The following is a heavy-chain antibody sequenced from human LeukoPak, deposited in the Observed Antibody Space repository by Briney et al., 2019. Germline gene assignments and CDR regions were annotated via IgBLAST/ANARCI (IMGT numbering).Heavy chain of an antibody. J-gene: IGHJ4*02. CDR1: GFTFSTYA. CDR2: SGRGGAT. V-gene: IGHV3-23*01. Sequence: GGSLRLSCAASGFTFSTYAVGWVRQPPGKGLEWVSTSGRGGATYYADSVKGRFTISRDNSKNTLYLQMNSLRVEDTAVYYCAKVSRSGWYMEDCWGQGTLVTVSS. D-gene: IGHD6-19*01. CDR3: AKVSRSGWYMEDC.